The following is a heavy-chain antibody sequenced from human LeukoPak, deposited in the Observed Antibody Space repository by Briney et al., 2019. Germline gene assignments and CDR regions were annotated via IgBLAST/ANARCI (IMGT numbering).Heavy chain of an antibody. D-gene: IGHD1-26*01. Sequence: SETLSLTCTVSGGSISSSSYYWGWIRQPPGKGLEWIGSIYYSGSTYYNPSLKSRVTISVDTSKNQFSLKLSSVTAADTAVYYCARSYSRVHGFDLWGRGTLVTVSS. CDR2: IYYSGST. V-gene: IGHV4-39*07. CDR3: ARSYSRVHGFDL. CDR1: GGSISSSSYY. J-gene: IGHJ3*01.